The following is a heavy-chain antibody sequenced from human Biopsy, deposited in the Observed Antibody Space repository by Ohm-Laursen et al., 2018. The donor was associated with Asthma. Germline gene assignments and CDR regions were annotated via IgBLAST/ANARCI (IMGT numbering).Heavy chain of an antibody. Sequence: LTCAASGFTFSSYGMHWVRQAPGKGLEWVALIWNDGNKNYYADSVKGRFTISRDNSKNMLYLQMNSLRAEDTAVYFCARGIYDMDVRGQGTTVTVSS. CDR1: GFTFSSYG. V-gene: IGHV3-33*01. CDR2: IWNDGNKN. CDR3: ARGIYDMDV. J-gene: IGHJ6*02.